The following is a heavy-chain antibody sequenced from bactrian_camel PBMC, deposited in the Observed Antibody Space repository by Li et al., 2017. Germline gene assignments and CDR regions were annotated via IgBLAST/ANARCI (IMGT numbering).Heavy chain of an antibody. D-gene: IGHD1*01. CDR3: AAAPGTNYAQARALSPDTYIH. Sequence: HVQLVESGGGLVQPGGSLRLSCAASGFTFSSTWMYWVRQAPWKGLEWVSSVNRADGSTYYSDSVKGRFTITQDHAKTLISLQMDSLVPEDTAVYYCAAAPGTNYAQARALSPDTYIHWGQGTQVTVS. J-gene: IGHJ4*01. CDR1: GFTFSSTW. V-gene: IGHV3S1*01. CDR2: VNRADGST.